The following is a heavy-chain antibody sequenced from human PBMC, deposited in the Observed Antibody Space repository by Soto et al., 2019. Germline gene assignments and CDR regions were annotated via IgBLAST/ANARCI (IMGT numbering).Heavy chain of an antibody. CDR2: INAGNGNT. CDR1: GYTFTNYA. V-gene: IGHV1-3*01. J-gene: IGHJ6*03. CDR3: ARGHLAVVPVASWFYYMDV. Sequence: QVPLVQSGAEVEKPGASVKVSCKASGYTFTNYAVHWVRQAPGQRLEWMGWINAGNGNTRFSQNLQGRVTITRDTSARTVYMELSSLRSEDTAVYYCARGHLAVVPVASWFYYMDVWGKGTTVTVCS. D-gene: IGHD2-2*01.